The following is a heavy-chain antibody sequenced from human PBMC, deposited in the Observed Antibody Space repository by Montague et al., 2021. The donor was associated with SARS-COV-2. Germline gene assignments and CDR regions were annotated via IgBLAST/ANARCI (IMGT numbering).Heavy chain of an antibody. Sequence: SETLSLTCTVSGDSIRNYYWSWIRQPPGRGLEWIAYIYDSGNVDYNPSLKSRVTILVDTSKNQFSLKLSSVTAADTAVYYCAAQTEYYYYGLDVWGQGTTATVS. CDR3: AAQTEYYYYGLDV. V-gene: IGHV4-59*08. J-gene: IGHJ6*02. CDR2: IYDSGNV. CDR1: GDSIRNYY.